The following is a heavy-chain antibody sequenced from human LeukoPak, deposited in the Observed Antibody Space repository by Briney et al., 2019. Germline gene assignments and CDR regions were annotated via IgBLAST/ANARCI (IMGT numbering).Heavy chain of an antibody. J-gene: IGHJ4*02. Sequence: SQTLSLTCTVATGSLSSSSNDWSRLREPAGKGLDWIGRIYTSGSTNYNLSLKSRVTITVDTAQNQFTLKLSSVTAADTAVYYCARSHWGYCSSTSCYNYYFDYWGQGTLVTVSS. V-gene: IGHV4-61*02. D-gene: IGHD2-2*01. CDR1: TGSLSSSSND. CDR2: IYTSGST. CDR3: ARSHWGYCSSTSCYNYYFDY.